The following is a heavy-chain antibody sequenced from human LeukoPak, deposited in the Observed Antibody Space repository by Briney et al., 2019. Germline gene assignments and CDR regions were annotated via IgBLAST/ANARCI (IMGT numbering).Heavy chain of an antibody. Sequence: PSETLSLTCAVYGGSFSGYYWSWIRQPPGKGLEWIGEINHSGSTYYNPSLKSRVTISVDRSKNQFSLKLSSVTAADTAVYYCARDSSGYYDFDYWGQGTLVTVSS. CDR3: ARDSSGYYDFDY. CDR1: GGSFSGYY. V-gene: IGHV4-34*01. D-gene: IGHD3-22*01. J-gene: IGHJ4*02. CDR2: INHSGST.